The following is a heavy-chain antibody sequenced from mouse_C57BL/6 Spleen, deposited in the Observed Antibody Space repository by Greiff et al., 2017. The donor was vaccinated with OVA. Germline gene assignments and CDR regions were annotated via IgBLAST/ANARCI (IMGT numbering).Heavy chain of an antibody. Sequence: VMLVESGPGLVAPSQSLSITCTVSGFSLTSYAISWDRQPPGKGLEWLGVIWTGGGTNYNSALKSRMSISKDNSKSQVFLKMNSLQTDDTARYYCARGENWDLGYFDVWGTGTTVTVSS. CDR3: ARGENWDLGYFDV. CDR1: GFSLTSYA. J-gene: IGHJ1*03. CDR2: IWTGGGT. D-gene: IGHD4-1*01. V-gene: IGHV2-9-1*01.